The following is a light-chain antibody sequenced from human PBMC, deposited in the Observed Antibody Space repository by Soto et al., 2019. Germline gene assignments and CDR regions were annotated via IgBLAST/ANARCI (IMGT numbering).Light chain of an antibody. CDR1: QSVSSY. Sequence: EIVLTQSPATLSLSPGERATLSCRASQSVSSYLAWYQQKPGQAPRLLIYDASNRATGIPARFSGSGSGTDFTLTIRSLETADFAVYYCQQRSNWPLTFGQATRLEIK. CDR2: DAS. V-gene: IGKV3-11*01. J-gene: IGKJ5*01. CDR3: QQRSNWPLT.